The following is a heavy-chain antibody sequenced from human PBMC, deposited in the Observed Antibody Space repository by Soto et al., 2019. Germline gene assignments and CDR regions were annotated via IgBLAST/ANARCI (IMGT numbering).Heavy chain of an antibody. D-gene: IGHD6-13*01. Sequence: ASAKVSCKASGYTFTSYDINWVRQATGQGLEWMGWMNPNSGNTGYAQKFQGRVTMTRNTSISTAYMELSSLRSEDTAVYYCARGNSALVLFPSLQHWGQGTMVTVSS. V-gene: IGHV1-8*01. J-gene: IGHJ1*01. CDR3: ARGNSALVLFPSLQH. CDR2: MNPNSGNT. CDR1: GYTFTSYD.